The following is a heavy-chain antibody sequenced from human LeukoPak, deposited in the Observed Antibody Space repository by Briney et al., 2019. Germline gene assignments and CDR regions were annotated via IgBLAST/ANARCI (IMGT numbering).Heavy chain of an antibody. CDR2: IRSKVYGETT. CDR3: SRAGKDYNSYEFPV. J-gene: IGHJ4*02. D-gene: IGHD3-3*01. Sequence: GGSLRLSCAVSGFTFGEYDMSWVRQAPGKGLEWVGIIRSKVYGETTEDAASGQGRFTRERDDGKRTAFLQMNNLKTEDTVVYYCSRAGKDYNSYEFPVWGQGALVTVAS. CDR1: GFTFGEYD. V-gene: IGHV3-49*04.